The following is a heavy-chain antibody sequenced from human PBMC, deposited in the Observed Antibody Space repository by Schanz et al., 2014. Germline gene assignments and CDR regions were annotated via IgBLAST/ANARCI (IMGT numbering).Heavy chain of an antibody. D-gene: IGHD3-10*01. CDR3: AKGRFGELSAFDI. CDR2: VSRSTPDI. J-gene: IGHJ3*02. V-gene: IGHV3-48*01. CDR1: GFTFSSYD. Sequence: VQLVESGGGVVQPGRSLRLSCVASGFTFSSYDVFWVRQAPGKGLEWVSYVSRSTPDIYYADSVRGRFTISRDNAKNSLYLQMTSLRAEDTAVYYCAKGRFGELSAFDIWGQGTMVTVSS.